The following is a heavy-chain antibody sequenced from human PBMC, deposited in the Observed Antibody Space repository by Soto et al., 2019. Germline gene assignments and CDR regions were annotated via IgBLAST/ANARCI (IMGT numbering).Heavy chain of an antibody. J-gene: IGHJ4*02. D-gene: IGHD6-19*01. CDR2: IIPIFGTA. CDR1: GGTFSSYA. Sequence: ASVKVSCKASGGTFSSYAISWVRQAPGQGLEWMGGIIPIFGTANYAQKFQGRVTITADESTSTAYMELSSLRSEDTAVYYCARVLAVAGTVYGFDYWGQGTLVTVSS. CDR3: ARVLAVAGTVYGFDY. V-gene: IGHV1-69*13.